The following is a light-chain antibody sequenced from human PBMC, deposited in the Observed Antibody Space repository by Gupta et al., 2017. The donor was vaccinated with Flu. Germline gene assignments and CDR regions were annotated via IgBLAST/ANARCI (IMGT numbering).Light chain of an antibody. CDR3: SSYTSSSTLV. V-gene: IGLV2-14*01. Sequence: QSALPQPASVSGSPGQPLTISCTGTSSDVGGYNYVSWYQQHPGKAPKLMIYEVSNRPSGVSNRFSGSKSGNTASLTISGRQDEDEADYYCSSYTSSSTLVFGGGTKLTVL. CDR1: SSDVGGYNY. CDR2: EVS. J-gene: IGLJ2*01.